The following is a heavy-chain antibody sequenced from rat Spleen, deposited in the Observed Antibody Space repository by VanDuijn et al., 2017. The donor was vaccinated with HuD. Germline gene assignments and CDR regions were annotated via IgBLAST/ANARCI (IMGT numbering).Heavy chain of an antibody. CDR1: GFTFINYD. D-gene: IGHD4-2*01. J-gene: IGHJ1*01. V-gene: IGHV5S13*01. CDR2: ISTGGGNT. Sequence: EVQLVESGGGLVQPGRSLKLSCAASGFTFINYDMAWFRQAPTKGLGWTASISTGGGNTYYRDSVKGRFTISRDNAKNTQYLQMDSLRSEDTATYYCARQESSYWYFDFWGPGTMVTVSS. CDR3: ARQESSYWYFDF.